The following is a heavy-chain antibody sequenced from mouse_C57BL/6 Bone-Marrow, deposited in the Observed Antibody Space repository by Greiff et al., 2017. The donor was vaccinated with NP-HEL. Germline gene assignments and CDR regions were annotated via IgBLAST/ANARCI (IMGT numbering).Heavy chain of an antibody. D-gene: IGHD1-1*01. CDR2: INPYNGGT. J-gene: IGHJ4*01. V-gene: IGHV1-19*01. Sequence: EVKLQQSGPVLVKPGASVKMSCKASGYTFTDYYMNWVKQSHGKSLEWIGVINPYNGGTSYNQKFKGKATLTVDKSSSTAYMELNSLTSEDSAVYYCARRDYGSPLYYAMDYWGQGTSVTVSS. CDR1: GYTFTDYY. CDR3: ARRDYGSPLYYAMDY.